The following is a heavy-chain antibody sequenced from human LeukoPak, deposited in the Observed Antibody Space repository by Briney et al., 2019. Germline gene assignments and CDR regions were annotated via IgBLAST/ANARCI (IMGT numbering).Heavy chain of an antibody. CDR3: ARDDELWFGHARFDP. D-gene: IGHD3-10*01. CDR1: GYTFTSYD. V-gene: IGHV1-8*01. CDR2: MNPNSGNT. J-gene: IGHJ5*02. Sequence: ASVKVSCKASGYTFTSYDINWVRQATGQGLEWMGWMNPNSGNTGYAQKFQGRVTMTRNTSISTAYMELSSLRSEDTAVYYCARDDELWFGHARFDPWGQGTLVTVSS.